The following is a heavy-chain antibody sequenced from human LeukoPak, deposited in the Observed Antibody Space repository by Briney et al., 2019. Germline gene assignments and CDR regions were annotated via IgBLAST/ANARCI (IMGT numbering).Heavy chain of an antibody. CDR3: ARGMTYYDFSSGYHMYNWFDP. Sequence: SETLSLTCTVSGGSISSYYWSWIRQPPGKGLEWIGYIYYSGSTNYNPSLTSRVTISVDTSKNQFSLKLSSVTAADTAVYYCARGMTYYDFSSGYHMYNWFDPWGQGTLVTVSS. CDR1: GGSISSYY. J-gene: IGHJ5*02. V-gene: IGHV4-59*01. CDR2: IYYSGST. D-gene: IGHD3-3*01.